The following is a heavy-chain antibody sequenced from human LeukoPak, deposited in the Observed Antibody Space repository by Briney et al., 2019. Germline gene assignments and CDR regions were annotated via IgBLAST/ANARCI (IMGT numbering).Heavy chain of an antibody. CDR2: IYYSGST. V-gene: IGHV4-59*01. J-gene: IGHJ6*03. CDR1: GGSISSYY. D-gene: IGHD2-2*01. CDR3: ARDSRYCSSTSCYHYYYMDV. Sequence: KPSETLSLTCTVSGGSISSYYWSWIRQPPGKGLEWIGYIYYSGSTNYNPSLKSRVTISVDTSKNQFSLKLSSVTAADTAVYYCARDSRYCSSTSCYHYYYMDVWGKGTTVTVSS.